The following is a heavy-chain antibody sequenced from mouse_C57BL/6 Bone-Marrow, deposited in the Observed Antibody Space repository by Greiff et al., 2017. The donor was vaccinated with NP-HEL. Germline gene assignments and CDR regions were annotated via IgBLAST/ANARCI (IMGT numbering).Heavy chain of an antibody. V-gene: IGHV6-3*01. Sequence: EVKLMESGGGLVQPGGSMKLSCVASGFTFSNYWMNWVRQSPEKGLEWVAQIRLKSDNYATHYAESVKGRFTISRDDSKSSVYLQMNNLRAEDTGIYYCTVNYYGSSYEGDYFDYWGQGTTLTVSS. CDR1: GFTFSNYW. CDR2: IRLKSDNYAT. J-gene: IGHJ2*01. CDR3: TVNYYGSSYEGDYFDY. D-gene: IGHD1-1*01.